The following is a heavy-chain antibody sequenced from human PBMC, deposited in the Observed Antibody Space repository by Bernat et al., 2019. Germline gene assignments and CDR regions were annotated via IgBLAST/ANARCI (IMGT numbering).Heavy chain of an antibody. D-gene: IGHD4-23*01. CDR2: ISAYNGNT. CDR3: ARVLTYGGNSAYLAPNRYGMDV. CDR1: GYTFTSYG. Sequence: QVQLVQSGAEVKKPGASVKVSCKASGYTFTSYGISWVRQAPGQGLEWMGWISAYNGNTNYAQKLQGRVTMTTDTSTSTAYMELRSLRSDDTAVYYCARVLTYGGNSAYLAPNRYGMDVWGQGTTVTVPS. V-gene: IGHV1-18*01. J-gene: IGHJ6*02.